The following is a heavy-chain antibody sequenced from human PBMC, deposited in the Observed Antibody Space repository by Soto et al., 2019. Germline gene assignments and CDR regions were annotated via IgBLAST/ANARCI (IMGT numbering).Heavy chain of an antibody. J-gene: IGHJ4*02. D-gene: IGHD6-6*01. Sequence: GGSLRLSCAASGFTFSSYGMHWVRQAPGKGLEWVAVISYDGSNKYYADSVKGRFTISRDNSKNTLYLQMNSLRAEDTAVYYCAKDFIAARPRISSFDYWGQGTLGTVSS. V-gene: IGHV3-30*18. CDR3: AKDFIAARPRISSFDY. CDR2: ISYDGSNK. CDR1: GFTFSSYG.